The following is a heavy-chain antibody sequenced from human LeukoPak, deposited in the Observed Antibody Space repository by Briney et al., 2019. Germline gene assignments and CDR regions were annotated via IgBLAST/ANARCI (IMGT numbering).Heavy chain of an antibody. D-gene: IGHD3-22*01. J-gene: IGHJ4*02. CDR1: GFTFSSYS. V-gene: IGHV3-48*01. CDR3: ARDRYYYDSSGYFRFDY. Sequence: GGSLRLSCAASGFTFSSYSMNWVRQAPGKGLEWVSYISSSSSTIYYADSVKGRFTISRDNAKNSLYLQMNSLRAEDTAVYYCARDRYYYDSSGYFRFDYWGQGTLVTVSS. CDR2: ISSSSSTI.